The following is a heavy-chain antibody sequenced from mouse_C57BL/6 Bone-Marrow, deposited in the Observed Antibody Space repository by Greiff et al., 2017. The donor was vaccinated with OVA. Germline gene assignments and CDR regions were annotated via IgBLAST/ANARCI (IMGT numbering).Heavy chain of an antibody. CDR2: IYPGGGYT. Sequence: QVQLQQSGAELVRPGTSVKMSCKASGYTFTNYWIGWAKQRPGHGLEWIGDIYPGGGYTNYNEKFKGKATLTADKSSSTAYMQFSSLTSEDSAVFYYARAAYYSNYAYAMDDWGQGTTVT. J-gene: IGHJ4*01. D-gene: IGHD2-5*01. V-gene: IGHV1-63*01. CDR1: GYTFTNYW. CDR3: ARAAYYSNYAYAMDD.